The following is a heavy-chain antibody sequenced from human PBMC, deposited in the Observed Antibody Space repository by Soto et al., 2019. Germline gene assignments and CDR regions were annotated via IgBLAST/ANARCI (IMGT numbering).Heavy chain of an antibody. CDR1: GFTFSSYW. V-gene: IGHV3-74*01. Sequence: GGSLRLSCAASGFTFSSYWMHWVRQAPGKGLVWVSRINSDGSSTSYADSVKGRFTISRNNAKNTLYLQMNSLRAEDTAVYYCARDRAVRGVIRPESMDVWGKGTTVTVSS. J-gene: IGHJ6*03. CDR3: ARDRAVRGVIRPESMDV. CDR2: INSDGSST. D-gene: IGHD3-10*01.